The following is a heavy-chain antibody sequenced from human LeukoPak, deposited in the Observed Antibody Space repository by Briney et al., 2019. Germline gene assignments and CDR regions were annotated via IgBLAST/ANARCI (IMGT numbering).Heavy chain of an antibody. CDR2: INPNSGGT. J-gene: IGHJ4*02. CDR3: ARVLLRTVVTPPFAY. D-gene: IGHD4-23*01. Sequence: ASVKVSCKASGYTFTSYYMHWVRQAPGQGLEWMGWINPNSGGTNYAQKFQGRVTMTRDTSISTAYMELSRLRSDDTAVYYCARVLLRTVVTPPFAYWGQGTLVTVSS. CDR1: GYTFTSYY. V-gene: IGHV1-2*02.